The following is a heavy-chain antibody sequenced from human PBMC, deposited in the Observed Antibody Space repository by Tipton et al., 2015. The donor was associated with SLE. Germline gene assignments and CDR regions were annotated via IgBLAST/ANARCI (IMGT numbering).Heavy chain of an antibody. D-gene: IGHD3-10*01. Sequence: GSLRLSCAASGFSVSSNYMSWVRQAPGTGLEWVSVIYRGGYTKHADSVRGRFTIARDNSKNMLYLQMNSLRAEDTAVYYCAKEPGRGVQGVCDYWGQGTLVTVSS. V-gene: IGHV3-53*01. CDR3: AKEPGRGVQGVCDY. CDR1: GFSVSSNY. J-gene: IGHJ4*02. CDR2: IYRGGYT.